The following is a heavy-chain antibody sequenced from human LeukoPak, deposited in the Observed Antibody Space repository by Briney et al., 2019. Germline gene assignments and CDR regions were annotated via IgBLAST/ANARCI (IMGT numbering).Heavy chain of an antibody. D-gene: IGHD6-13*01. V-gene: IGHV1-69*13. CDR2: IIPIFGTA. CDR1: GSTFSSYA. Sequence: SVKVSCKXSGSTFSSYAISWVRQAPGQGLEWMGGIIPIFGTANYAQKFQGRVTITADESTSTAYMELSSLRSEDTAVYYCARDRIAAESAEYFQHWGQRTLVTVSS. J-gene: IGHJ1*01. CDR3: ARDRIAAESAEYFQH.